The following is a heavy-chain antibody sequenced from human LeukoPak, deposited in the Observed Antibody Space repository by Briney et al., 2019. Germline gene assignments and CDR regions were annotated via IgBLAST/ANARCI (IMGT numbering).Heavy chain of an antibody. CDR1: GYIFTGYY. V-gene: IGHV1-2*02. CDR3: ARGGRGYSYGELDY. Sequence: ASVKVSCKASGYIFTGYYLHWVRRAPGQGLEWMGWINPNSGATNYAQKFQGRVTMTRDTSISTAYMELSRLISDDTAVYYCARGGRGYSYGELDYWGQGTLVTVSS. D-gene: IGHD5-18*01. J-gene: IGHJ4*02. CDR2: INPNSGAT.